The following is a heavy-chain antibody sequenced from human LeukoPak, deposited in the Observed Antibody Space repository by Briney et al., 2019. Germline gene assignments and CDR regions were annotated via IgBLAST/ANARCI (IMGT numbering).Heavy chain of an antibody. CDR3: ARRQEGSSHWSHAFDI. CDR1: VFTFSNYD. D-gene: IGHD3-3*01. CDR2: IGVAGDT. J-gene: IGHJ3*02. V-gene: IGHV3-13*04. Sequence: GGSLRLSCAASVFTFSNYDMHWVRQATGKGLEWVSVIGVAGDTYYQGSVKGLFTISRENAKNSFYLQRNSLRDGDTAVYYCARRQEGSSHWSHAFDIWGQGTMVTVSS.